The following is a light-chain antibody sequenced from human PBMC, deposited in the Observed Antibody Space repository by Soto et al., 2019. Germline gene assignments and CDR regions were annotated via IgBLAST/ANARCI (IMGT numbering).Light chain of an antibody. CDR1: NIGRLR. CDR2: DDS. J-gene: IGLJ1*01. CDR3: QVWDSTTDQYL. V-gene: IGLV3-21*02. Sequence: SYELTQPPSVSAAPGQAARITCGGNNIGRLRVHWYQQKPGQAPVLVVYDDSDRPSGIPERFSGSNFGDTATLTISRVEAGDEADYYCQVWDSTTDQYLFGSGTKVTVL.